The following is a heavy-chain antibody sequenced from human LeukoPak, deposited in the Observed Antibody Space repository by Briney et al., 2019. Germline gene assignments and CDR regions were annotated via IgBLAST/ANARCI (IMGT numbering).Heavy chain of an antibody. CDR3: ARDLAPYCSGGSCSAFDY. D-gene: IGHD2-15*01. CDR2: INSNGGST. Sequence: GGSLRLSCAASGFSFSNYAMHWVRQAPGKGPEYVSAINSNGGSTYYADSVKGRFTIPRDNAKNSLYLQMNSLRAEDTAVYYCARDLAPYCSGGSCSAFDYWGQGTLVTVSS. CDR1: GFSFSNYA. J-gene: IGHJ4*02. V-gene: IGHV3-64*04.